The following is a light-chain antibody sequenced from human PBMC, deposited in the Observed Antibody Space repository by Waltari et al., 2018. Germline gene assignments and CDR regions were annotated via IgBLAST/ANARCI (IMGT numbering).Light chain of an antibody. CDR1: QGISSW. J-gene: IGKJ1*01. CDR3: QQYYSAPWT. CDR2: KAS. V-gene: IGKV1-5*03. Sequence: DIQITQSPSSLSASVGDRVTITCRASQGISSWLAWYQQQPGKAPKLLIYKASSLQSGVPSRVSGSGSGTDFTLTINSLQPEDFATYCCQQYYSAPWTFGQGTRVDIK.